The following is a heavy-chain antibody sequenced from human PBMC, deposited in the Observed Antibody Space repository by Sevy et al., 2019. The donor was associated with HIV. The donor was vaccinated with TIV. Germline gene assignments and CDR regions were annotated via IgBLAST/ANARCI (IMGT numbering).Heavy chain of an antibody. CDR1: GFSFSEYY. J-gene: IGHJ3*02. CDR2: ISSHSSHT. V-gene: IGHV3-11*06. Sequence: GGSLRLSCIASGFSFSEYYISWIRQAPGKGLEWVSYISSHSSHTKFADSVKGRFTISRDNAKNSLYLQMNSLRADDTAVYYCAMAFYSSSSDPDACDIWGQGTMVTVSS. D-gene: IGHD6-13*01. CDR3: AMAFYSSSSDPDACDI.